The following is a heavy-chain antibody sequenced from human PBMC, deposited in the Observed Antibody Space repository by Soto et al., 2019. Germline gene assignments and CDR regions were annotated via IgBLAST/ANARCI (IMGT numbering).Heavy chain of an antibody. CDR3: ARSLYNWNYYFDS. J-gene: IGHJ4*02. CDR2: VYFTGST. CDR1: GGSFSNSFAY. Sequence: SETLSLTCTVSGGSFSNSFAYWGWIRQPPGKGLEWIGSVYFTGSTYSSPSLQSRVTISVDTSKNQSSLKLSSVTAADTAVYYCARSLYNWNYYFDSWGQGTLVTVSS. V-gene: IGHV4-39*01. D-gene: IGHD1-7*01.